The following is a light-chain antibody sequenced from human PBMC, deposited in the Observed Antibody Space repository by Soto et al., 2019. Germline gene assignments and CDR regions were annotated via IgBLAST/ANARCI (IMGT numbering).Light chain of an antibody. CDR1: QSVSSSY. CDR2: GAS. Sequence: EIVLTQSPGTLSLSPGERATLSCRASQSVSSSYLAWYQQKPGQAPRLLIYGASSRATGIPDRFSGTGSGTDFTLIISRLEPEDFAVYYCQQYDTSSRPFGPGTRVDIK. V-gene: IGKV3-20*01. J-gene: IGKJ3*01. CDR3: QQYDTSSRP.